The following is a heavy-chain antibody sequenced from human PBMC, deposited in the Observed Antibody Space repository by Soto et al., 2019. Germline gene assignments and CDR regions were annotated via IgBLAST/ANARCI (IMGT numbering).Heavy chain of an antibody. J-gene: IGHJ6*03. D-gene: IGHD6-6*01. Sequence: EVQLVESGGGLVQPGGSLRLSCAASGFTVSSNYMSWVRQAPGKGLEWVSVIYSGGSTYYADSVKGRFTISRDNSKNTLYIQMNSRRAHDTAVFYGARHRIAARRFYYDYMEVWGKGTKGTGSS. V-gene: IGHV3-66*04. CDR3: ARHRIAARRFYYDYMEV. CDR1: GFTVSSNY. CDR2: IYSGGST.